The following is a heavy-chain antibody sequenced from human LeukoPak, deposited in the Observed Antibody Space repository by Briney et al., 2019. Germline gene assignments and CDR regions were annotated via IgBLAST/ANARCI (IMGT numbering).Heavy chain of an antibody. CDR1: GFTFSSYW. CDR2: IKQDGSEK. CDR3: ARGTRLSSGSWYYGMDV. Sequence: GGSLRLSCAASGFTFSSYWMSWVRQAPGKGLEWVANIKQDGSEKYYVDSVKGRFTISRDNAKNSLYLQMNSLRAEDTAVYYCARGTRLSSGSWYYGMDVWGQGTTVTVSS. V-gene: IGHV3-7*01. J-gene: IGHJ6*02. D-gene: IGHD6-13*01.